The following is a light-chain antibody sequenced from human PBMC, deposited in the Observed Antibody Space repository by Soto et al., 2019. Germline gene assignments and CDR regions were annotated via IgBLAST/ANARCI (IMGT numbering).Light chain of an antibody. J-gene: IGLJ7*01. Sequence: SCELTQPPSVSVSPGQTARITCSGDALPKQYAYWYQQKPGQAPVLVIYKDSERPSGTPERFSGSSSGTTVTLTISGVEAEDEADYYCQSADSSGTYAVFGGGTQLTVL. CDR1: ALPKQY. CDR2: KDS. CDR3: QSADSSGTYAV. V-gene: IGLV3-25*03.